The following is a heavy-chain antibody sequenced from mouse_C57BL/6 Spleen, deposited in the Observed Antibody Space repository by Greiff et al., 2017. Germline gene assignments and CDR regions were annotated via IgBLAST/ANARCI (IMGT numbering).Heavy chain of an antibody. CDR1: GFTFSDYG. V-gene: IGHV5-17*01. Sequence: DVHLVESGGGLVKPGGSLKLSCAASGFTFSDYGMHWVRQAPEKGLEWVAYISSGSSTIYYADTVKGRFTISRDNAKNTLFLQMTSLRSEDTAMYYCARGGGGSGYFDVWGTGTTVTVSS. CDR3: ARGGGGSGYFDV. D-gene: IGHD1-1*01. J-gene: IGHJ1*03. CDR2: ISSGSSTI.